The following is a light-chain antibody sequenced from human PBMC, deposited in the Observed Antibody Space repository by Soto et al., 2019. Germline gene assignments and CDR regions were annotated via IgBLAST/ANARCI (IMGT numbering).Light chain of an antibody. CDR1: QGIRDD. V-gene: IGKV1-6*01. CDR3: LQDYNYPWT. J-gene: IGKJ1*01. CDR2: TTS. Sequence: AIQMTQSPSSLSASVGDRVTITCRASQGIRDDVGWFQQKPGEAPKLLIYTTSSLQSGVPSRFSGNGSGTEFTLTISTLQPEDFATYYCLQDYNYPWTFGQGTKVDIK.